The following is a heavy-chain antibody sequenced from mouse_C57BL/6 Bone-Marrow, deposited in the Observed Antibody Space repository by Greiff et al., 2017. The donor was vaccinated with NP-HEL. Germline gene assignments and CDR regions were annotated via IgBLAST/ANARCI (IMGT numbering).Heavy chain of an antibody. CDR2: IDPENGDT. CDR3: TTPAWDY. CDR1: GFNIKDDY. V-gene: IGHV14-4*01. J-gene: IGHJ2*01. D-gene: IGHD3-1*01. Sequence: VQLQQSGAELVRPGASVKLSCTASGFNIKDDYMHWVKQRPEQGLEWIGWIDPENGDTEYASKFQGKATITADTSSNTAYLQLSSLTSEVTAVYYCTTPAWDYWGQGTTLTVSS.